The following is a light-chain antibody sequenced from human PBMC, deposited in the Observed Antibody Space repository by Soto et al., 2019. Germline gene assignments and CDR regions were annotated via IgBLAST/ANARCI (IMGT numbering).Light chain of an antibody. V-gene: IGKV3-20*01. J-gene: IGKJ1*01. CDR2: GAS. CDR1: QSVTTQ. CDR3: QQYGGSTRT. Sequence: IVFTQSPGTLSLSPGEIATLSCRASQSVTTQLAWYQQKPGQAPRLIIHGASSRATGVPDRITGSGSGTDFTLSISRLEPEDFAVYYCQQYGGSTRTFGQGTKVDTK.